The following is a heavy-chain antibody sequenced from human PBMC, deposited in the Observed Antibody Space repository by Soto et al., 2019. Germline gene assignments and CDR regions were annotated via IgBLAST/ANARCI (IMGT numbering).Heavy chain of an antibody. Sequence: QVQLVQSGAEVKKPGASVKVSCKASGYTFNSYGISWVRQAPGQGLEWMGWISAYKANSNYAQKFQGRVTMTTDTSTSTAYLELRSLRSDDTAVYYCARDLKITVTSSYHYMDVWGKGTTVTVSS. CDR1: GYTFNSYG. CDR2: ISAYKANS. V-gene: IGHV1-18*01. J-gene: IGHJ6*03. D-gene: IGHD4-4*01. CDR3: ARDLKITVTSSYHYMDV.